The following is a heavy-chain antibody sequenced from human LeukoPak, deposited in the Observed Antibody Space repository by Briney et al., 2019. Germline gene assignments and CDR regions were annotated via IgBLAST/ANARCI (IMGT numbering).Heavy chain of an antibody. J-gene: IGHJ4*02. CDR2: INPNSGGT. CDR1: GYTFSGYY. D-gene: IGHD3-9*01. V-gene: IGHV1-2*04. Sequence: ASVKVSCKASGYTFSGYYIHWVRQAPGQGLEWMGWINPNSGGTNYAQKFQGWVTMTRDTSISTAYMELSRLRSDDTAVYYCARGKQGLRYFVYSFDYWGQGTLVTVSS. CDR3: ARGKQGLRYFVYSFDY.